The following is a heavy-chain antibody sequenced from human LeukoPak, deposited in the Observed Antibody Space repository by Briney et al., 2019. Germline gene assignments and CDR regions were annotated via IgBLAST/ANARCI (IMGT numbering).Heavy chain of an antibody. Sequence: GGSLRLSCAAAGFTFNHHGMHWVRQAPGKGLEWVAVIWSDGTNKYYADSVKGRFTISRDDSEKQVFLQMNSLKPEDTAVYFCARDAQRGFDYSNSLKYWGQGTPVTVST. D-gene: IGHD4-11*01. CDR2: IWSDGTNK. V-gene: IGHV3-33*01. CDR3: ARDAQRGFDYSNSLKY. CDR1: GFTFNHHG. J-gene: IGHJ4*02.